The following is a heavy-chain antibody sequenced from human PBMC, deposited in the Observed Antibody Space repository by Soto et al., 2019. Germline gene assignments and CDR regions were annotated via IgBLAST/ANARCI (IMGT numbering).Heavy chain of an antibody. CDR2: IWYDESKK. V-gene: IGHV3-33*01. CDR3: ARDDYGMGV. Sequence: QERLVESGGGVVQPGTSLRLSCAAAGFTFSNYAMHWVRQAPGMGLEWVAVIWYDESKKYYADSVKGRFTISRDNSKNTGYLQMNSLRVEDTAVYYCARDDYGMGVWGQGTTVTVSS. CDR1: GFTFSNYA. J-gene: IGHJ6*02.